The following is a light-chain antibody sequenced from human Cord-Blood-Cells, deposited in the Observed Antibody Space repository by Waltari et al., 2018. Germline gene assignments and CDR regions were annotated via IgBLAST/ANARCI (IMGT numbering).Light chain of an antibody. CDR2: DVS. V-gene: IGLV2-14*03. CDR3: ISYTSSSTLDYV. CDR1: SSDVGGYNY. Sequence: QSALTQPASVSGSPGQSITISCTGTSSDVGGYNYFSWYQQHPGKAPKLMIYDVSNRPSGVSNRVSGSKSGNTASLTISGLQAEDEADYYCISYTSSSTLDYVFGTGTKVTVL. J-gene: IGLJ1*01.